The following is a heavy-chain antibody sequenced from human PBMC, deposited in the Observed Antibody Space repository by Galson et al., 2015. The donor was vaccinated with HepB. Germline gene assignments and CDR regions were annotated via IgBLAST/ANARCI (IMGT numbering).Heavy chain of an antibody. CDR2: ISYDGNTQ. CDR1: GFTFSTNV. Sequence: SLRLSCAASGFTFSTNVMHWVRQAPGKGLEWVAVISYDGNTQYYADSVKDRFTISRDDSKNMLYLQMNSLKTEDTAIYYCSTLSWGSSMTWGQGTLVTVSS. V-gene: IGHV3-30*03. D-gene: IGHD3-16*01. CDR3: STLSWGSSMT. J-gene: IGHJ4*02.